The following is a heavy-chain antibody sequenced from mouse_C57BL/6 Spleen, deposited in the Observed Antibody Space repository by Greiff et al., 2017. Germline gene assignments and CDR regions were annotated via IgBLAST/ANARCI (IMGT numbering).Heavy chain of an antibody. CDR1: GFTFSSYA. CDR3: ARDAYKCFDY. CDR2: ISDGGSYT. D-gene: IGHD1-3*01. J-gene: IGHJ2*01. V-gene: IGHV5-4*01. Sequence: VQLKESGGGLVKPGGSLKLSCAASGFTFSSYAMSWVRQTPEKRLEWVATISDGGSYTYYPDNVKVRFTISRDNAKNNLYLQMSQLKSEDTAMYYCARDAYKCFDYWGQGTTLTVSS.